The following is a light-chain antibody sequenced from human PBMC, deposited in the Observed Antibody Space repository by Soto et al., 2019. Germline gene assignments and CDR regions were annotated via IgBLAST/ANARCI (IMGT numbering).Light chain of an antibody. J-gene: IGLJ3*02. V-gene: IGLV2-8*01. CDR2: EVS. CDR3: SSYAGNNNLV. Sequence: QSALTQPPSASGSPGQSVTISCTGTSSDVGGHDYVSWYQQQPGKAPKLMIYEVSKRPSGVPDRFSGSKSGTTASLTVSGLQADDEADYYCSSYAGNNNLVFGGGTKLTVL. CDR1: SSDVGGHDY.